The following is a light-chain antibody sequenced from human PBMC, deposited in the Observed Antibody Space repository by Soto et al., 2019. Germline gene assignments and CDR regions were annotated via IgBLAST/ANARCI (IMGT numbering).Light chain of an antibody. J-gene: IGKJ4*01. CDR2: AAS. V-gene: IGKV1-39*01. Sequence: DIQMTQSPSSLSASVGDRVTITCRASQNINNYLNWYQQKPGKAPKLLIYAASSLQSGVPSRFSGSGSGTDFTLTIDSLQREDIFTYYCQQSHSSPLTFGGGTRVEIK. CDR3: QQSHSSPLT. CDR1: QNINNY.